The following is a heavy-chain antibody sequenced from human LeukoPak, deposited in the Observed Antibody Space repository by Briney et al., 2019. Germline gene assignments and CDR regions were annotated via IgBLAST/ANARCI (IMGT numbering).Heavy chain of an antibody. CDR1: GFTFSSYS. Sequence: GGSLRLSCAASGFTFSSYSMNWVRQAPGKGLEWVSYISSSSSTIYYADSVKGRFTISRDNAKNSLYLQMNSLRAEDTAVYYCARAGEMATSDYDYWGQGTLVTVSS. CDR2: ISSSSSTI. V-gene: IGHV3-48*01. J-gene: IGHJ4*02. D-gene: IGHD5-24*01. CDR3: ARAGEMATSDYDY.